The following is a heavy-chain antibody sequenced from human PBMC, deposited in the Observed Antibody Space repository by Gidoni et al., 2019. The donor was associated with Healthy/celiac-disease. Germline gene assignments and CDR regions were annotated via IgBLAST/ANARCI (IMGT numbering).Heavy chain of an antibody. CDR1: SISSSRYY. CDR2: IYYRGST. D-gene: IGHD1-1*01. V-gene: IGHV4-39*01. CDR3: ASTSPARSTQRYGMDV. Sequence: SISSSRYYWGWIRQPPGKGLEWIGSIYYRGSTYYNPSLKSRVTISVDTSKNQFSLKLSSVTAADTAVYYCASTSPARSTQRYGMDVWGQGTTVTVSS. J-gene: IGHJ6*02.